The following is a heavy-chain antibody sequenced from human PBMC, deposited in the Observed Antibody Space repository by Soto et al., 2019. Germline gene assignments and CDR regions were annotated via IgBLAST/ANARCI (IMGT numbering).Heavy chain of an antibody. V-gene: IGHV4-59*12. CDR3: ARLAITMVRGVILHYFDY. Sequence: SETLSLTCTVSGGSISGYYWSWIRQPPGKGLEWIGYMYNTGSTVYNPSLKSRVTISVDTSKNQFSLKLSSVTAADTAVYYCARLAITMVRGVILHYFDYWGQGTLVTVS. CDR1: GGSISGYY. D-gene: IGHD3-10*01. J-gene: IGHJ4*02. CDR2: MYNTGST.